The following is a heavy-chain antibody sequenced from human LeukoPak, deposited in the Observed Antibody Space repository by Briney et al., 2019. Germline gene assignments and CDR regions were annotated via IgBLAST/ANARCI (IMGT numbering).Heavy chain of an antibody. CDR1: GGSISSSSYY. J-gene: IGHJ5*02. V-gene: IGHV4-39*07. D-gene: IGHD3-22*01. Sequence: SETLSLTCTVSGGSISSSSYYWGWIRQPPGKGLEWIGSIYYSGSTYYNPSLKSRVTISVDTSKNQFSLKLGSVTAADTAVYYCARRGVVVVKGWFDPWGQGTLVTVSS. CDR2: IYYSGST. CDR3: ARRGVVVVKGWFDP.